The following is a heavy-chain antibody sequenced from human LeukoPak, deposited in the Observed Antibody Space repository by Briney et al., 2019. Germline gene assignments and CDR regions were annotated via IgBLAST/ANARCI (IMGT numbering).Heavy chain of an antibody. V-gene: IGHV3-11*01. D-gene: IGHD2-2*01. CDR1: GFTFSDYY. Sequence: GGSLRLSCAASGFTFSDYYMSWIRQAPGKGLEWVSYISSSGSTIYYADSVKGRFTISRDNAKNSLYLQMNSLRAEDTAVYYCARYCSSTSCPIPFDYWGQGNLVTVSS. CDR3: ARYCSSTSCPIPFDY. CDR2: ISSSGSTI. J-gene: IGHJ4*02.